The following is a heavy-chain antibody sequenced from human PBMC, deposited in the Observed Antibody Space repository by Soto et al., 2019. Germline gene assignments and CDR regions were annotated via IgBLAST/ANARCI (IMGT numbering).Heavy chain of an antibody. Sequence: PGKGPEWISSLSGSGSTIYYADSVKGWFTISRDNSKNTLYLQMSSLRDEDTAVYYCANVCYCHHSSWYHYFGIWGQRPLGSV. D-gene: IGHD3-22*01. J-gene: IGHJ4*02. V-gene: IGHV3-23*01. CDR3: ANVCYCHHSSWYHYFGI. CDR2: LSGSGSTI.